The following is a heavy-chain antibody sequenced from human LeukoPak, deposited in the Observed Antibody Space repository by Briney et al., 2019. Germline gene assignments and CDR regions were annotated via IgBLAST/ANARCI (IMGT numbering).Heavy chain of an antibody. D-gene: IGHD3-16*01. J-gene: IGHJ4*01. CDR3: AKDPRAMGRYFFDD. CDR1: GFTFNAYA. V-gene: IGHV3-23*01. CDR2: ISSSGDAT. Sequence: GGSLRLSCVASGFTFNAYAMSWVRQRPGKGPEWVSMISSSGDATDYAESVKDRLSISRDNAKKTRYLQIKSPRADDTAIYYCAKDPRAMGRYFFDDWGQGSLVIVSS.